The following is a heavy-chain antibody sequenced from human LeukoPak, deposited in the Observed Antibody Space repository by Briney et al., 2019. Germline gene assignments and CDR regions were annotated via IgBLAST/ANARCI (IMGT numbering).Heavy chain of an antibody. D-gene: IGHD3-22*01. V-gene: IGHV1-69*04. CDR2: IIPILGIA. CDR1: GYTFTSYD. J-gene: IGHJ3*02. Sequence: GASVKVSCKASGYTFTSYDINWVRQAPGQGLEWMGRIIPILGIANYAQKFQGRVTITADKSTSTAYMELSSLRSEDTAVYYCARAQYRYYYDSSGYPTFDAFDIWGQGTMVTVSS. CDR3: ARAQYRYYYDSSGYPTFDAFDI.